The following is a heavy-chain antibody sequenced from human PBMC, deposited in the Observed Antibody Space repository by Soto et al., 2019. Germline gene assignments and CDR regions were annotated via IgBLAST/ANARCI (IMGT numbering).Heavy chain of an antibody. J-gene: IGHJ4*02. D-gene: IGHD6-25*01. Sequence: SVKVSCKASGFTFSSSAVQWVRQARGQRLEWIGWIVVGSGNTEYAEKLQERVTITRDMSTTTAYIELSSLRPEDTSVYYCAAEPSQSGPGYWGQGTLVTVCS. CDR2: IVVGSGNT. CDR1: GFTFSSSA. CDR3: AAEPSQSGPGY. V-gene: IGHV1-58*01.